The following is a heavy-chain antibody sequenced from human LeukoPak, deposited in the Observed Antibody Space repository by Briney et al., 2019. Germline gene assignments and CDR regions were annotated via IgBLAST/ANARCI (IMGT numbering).Heavy chain of an antibody. J-gene: IGHJ6*03. Sequence: PGGSLRLSCAASGFTFSNYGIHWVRQAPGKGLEWVAVISYDGIHKFYTESVKGRFTISRDNSKNTLYLQMNSLRAEDTAVYYCARVAVTGLLWFPETMDVWGKGTTVTVSS. D-gene: IGHD3-10*01. CDR2: ISYDGIHK. CDR3: ARVAVTGLLWFPETMDV. CDR1: GFTFSNYG. V-gene: IGHV3-30*03.